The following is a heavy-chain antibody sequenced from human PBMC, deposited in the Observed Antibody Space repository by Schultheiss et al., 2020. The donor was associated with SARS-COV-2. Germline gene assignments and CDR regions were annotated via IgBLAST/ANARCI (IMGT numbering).Heavy chain of an antibody. Sequence: ASVKVSCKASGYTFTTYYMHWVRQAPGQGLEWMGWISAYNGNTNYAQKLQGRVTMTTDTSTSTAYMELRSLRSDDTAVYYCASGRGYSYFDYWGQGTLVTVSS. V-gene: IGHV1-18*04. D-gene: IGHD5-18*01. J-gene: IGHJ4*02. CDR1: GYTFTTYY. CDR2: ISAYNGNT. CDR3: ASGRGYSYFDY.